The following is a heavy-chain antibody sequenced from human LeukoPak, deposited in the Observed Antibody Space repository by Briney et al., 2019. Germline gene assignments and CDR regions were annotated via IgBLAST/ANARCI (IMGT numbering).Heavy chain of an antibody. CDR1: GGSISSGSYY. D-gene: IGHD5-12*01. CDR2: IYTSRST. Sequence: PSETLSLTCTVSGGSISSGSYYWSWIRQPAVNGLEWIGRIYTSRSTNYNPSLKSRGTISVDTSKNQFSLELSSVTAADTAVYYCAREAVANDAFDIWGQGTMVTVSS. V-gene: IGHV4-61*02. J-gene: IGHJ3*02. CDR3: AREAVANDAFDI.